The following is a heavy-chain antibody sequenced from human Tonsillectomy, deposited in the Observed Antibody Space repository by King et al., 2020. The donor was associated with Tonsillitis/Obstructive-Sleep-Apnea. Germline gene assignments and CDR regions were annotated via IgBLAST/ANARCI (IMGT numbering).Heavy chain of an antibody. CDR3: AEVLGDFWSGDY. D-gene: IGHD3-3*01. CDR2: ISYDGSNK. Sequence: VQLVESGGGVVQPGRSLRLSCAASGFTFSSYAMHWVRQAPGKGLEWVAVISYDGSNKYYADSVKGRFTISRDNSKNTLYLQMNSLRAEDTAVYYCAEVLGDFWSGDYWGQGTLVTVSS. CDR1: GFTFSSYA. J-gene: IGHJ4*02. V-gene: IGHV3-30*04.